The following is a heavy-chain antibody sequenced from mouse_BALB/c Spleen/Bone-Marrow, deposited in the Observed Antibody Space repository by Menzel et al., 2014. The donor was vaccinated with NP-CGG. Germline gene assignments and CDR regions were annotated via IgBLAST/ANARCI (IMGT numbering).Heavy chain of an antibody. Sequence: VQLQQSGAELVRPGTSVKVSCKASGYAFTNYLIEWVKQRPGQGLEWIGVINPGSGGTNYSEKFKGKATLTADKSSSTAYMQLSSLTSDDSAVYFCARRLTGTSAMDYWGQGTSVTASS. V-gene: IGHV1-54*01. CDR3: ARRLTGTSAMDY. CDR1: GYAFTNYL. J-gene: IGHJ4*01. D-gene: IGHD4-1*01. CDR2: INPGSGGT.